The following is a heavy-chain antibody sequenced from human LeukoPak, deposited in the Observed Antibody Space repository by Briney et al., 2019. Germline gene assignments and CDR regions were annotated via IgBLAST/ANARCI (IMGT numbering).Heavy chain of an antibody. CDR2: IIPIFGTA. D-gene: IGHD6-13*01. V-gene: IGHV1-69*05. CDR1: GGTFSSYA. J-gene: IGHJ6*03. Sequence: VASVKVSCKASGGTFSSYAISWVRQAPGQGLEWMGGIIPIFGTANYAQKFQGRVTITTDESTSTAYMELSSLRSEDTAVYYCARDVAAAGKVKYYYYYMDVWGKGTTVTVSS. CDR3: ARDVAAAGKVKYYYYYMDV.